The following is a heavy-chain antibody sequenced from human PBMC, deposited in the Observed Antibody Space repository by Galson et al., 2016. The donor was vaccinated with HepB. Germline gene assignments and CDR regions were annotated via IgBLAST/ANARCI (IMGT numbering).Heavy chain of an antibody. V-gene: IGHV3-23*01. CDR2: MSNWGESI. CDR1: GFTFTNHA. CDR3: AKALHGWGRGLDYFED. D-gene: IGHD6-19*01. Sequence: SLRLSCAVSGFTFTNHAMGWVRPAPGKGLEWVSVMSNWGESIYYSDSVKGRFTISRDNSKYTLYLQMNSLRADDTAVYYCAKALHGWGRGLDYFEDWGQGTLVTVSS. J-gene: IGHJ4*01.